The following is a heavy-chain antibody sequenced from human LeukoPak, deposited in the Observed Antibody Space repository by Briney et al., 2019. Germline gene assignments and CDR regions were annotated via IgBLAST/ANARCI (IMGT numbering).Heavy chain of an antibody. CDR2: ISASNGNT. J-gene: IGHJ3*02. D-gene: IGHD5-24*01. Sequence: ASVKVSCKASRYTFTSYGISWVRQAPGQGLEWMGWISASNGNTNYAQKLQGRVTMTTDTSTSTAYMELRSLRSDDTAVYYCARDVPVEMATIAAFDIWGQGTMVTVSS. V-gene: IGHV1-18*01. CDR1: RYTFTSYG. CDR3: ARDVPVEMATIAAFDI.